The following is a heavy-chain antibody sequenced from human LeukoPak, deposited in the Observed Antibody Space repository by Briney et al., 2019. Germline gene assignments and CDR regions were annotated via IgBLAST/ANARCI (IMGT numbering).Heavy chain of an antibody. Sequence: GGTLRLSCAASGFTFRSYSMHWVRQARAKGLVGVLYISSSSSTIYYADSVKGRFTITRDNAKNSLYLQMNSLRAEDTAVYYCARTPVDTAMAFDYWGQGTLVTVSS. CDR1: GFTFRSYS. D-gene: IGHD5-18*01. J-gene: IGHJ4*02. V-gene: IGHV3-48*01. CDR2: ISSSSSTI. CDR3: ARTPVDTAMAFDY.